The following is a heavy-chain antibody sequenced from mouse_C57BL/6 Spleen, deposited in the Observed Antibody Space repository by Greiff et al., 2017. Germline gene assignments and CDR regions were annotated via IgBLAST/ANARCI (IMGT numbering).Heavy chain of an antibody. Sequence: EVQRVESGGGLVKPGGSLKLSCAASGFTFSDYGMHWVRQAPEKGLEWVAYISSGSSTIYYADTVKGRFTISRDNAKNTLFLQMTSLRSEDTAMYYCAKGGWLHYYFDYWGQGTTLTVSS. V-gene: IGHV5-17*01. J-gene: IGHJ2*01. CDR3: AKGGWLHYYFDY. D-gene: IGHD2-2*01. CDR1: GFTFSDYG. CDR2: ISSGSSTI.